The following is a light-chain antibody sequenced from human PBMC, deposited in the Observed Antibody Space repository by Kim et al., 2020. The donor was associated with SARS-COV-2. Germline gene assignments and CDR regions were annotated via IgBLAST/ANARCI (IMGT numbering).Light chain of an antibody. CDR1: SSDVGRYNY. V-gene: IGLV2-14*01. Sequence: QSALTQPASVSGSPGQSISISCTGTSSDVGRYNYVSWFQQHAGKAPKVIIYDVTKRPSGGSNRFSGSKSGNTASLTISGLQTDDEADYYCSSYSSSDIVLFGGGTQLTV. CDR2: DVT. J-gene: IGLJ2*01. CDR3: SSYSSSDIVL.